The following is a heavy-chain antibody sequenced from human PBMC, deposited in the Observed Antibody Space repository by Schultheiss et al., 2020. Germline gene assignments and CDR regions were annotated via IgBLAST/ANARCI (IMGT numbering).Heavy chain of an antibody. D-gene: IGHD1-26*01. V-gene: IGHV3-33*01. Sequence: SLKISCAASGFTFSSYGMHWVRQAPGKGLEWVAVIWYDGSNKYYADSVKGRFTISRDNSKNTLYLQMNSLRAEDTAVYYCARDRSGSYLFDYWGQGTLVTVSS. CDR1: GFTFSSYG. CDR2: IWYDGSNK. CDR3: ARDRSGSYLFDY. J-gene: IGHJ4*02.